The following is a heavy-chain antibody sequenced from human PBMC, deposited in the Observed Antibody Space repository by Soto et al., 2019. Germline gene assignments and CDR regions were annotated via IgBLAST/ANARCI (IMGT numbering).Heavy chain of an antibody. CDR3: AREARNPYCYFFDY. D-gene: IGHD3-16*02. J-gene: IGHJ4*02. Sequence: QVQLVQSGAEVKKPGSSVKVSCKASGGTFGNHAISWVRQAPGQGLEWLGGIIPVLGVGDNAQNFQGRVTITGEATNSPAYLELSSLRTEDPGLFFCAREARNPYCYFFDYRGQGTLVTVSS. CDR2: IIPVLGVG. V-gene: IGHV1-69*01. CDR1: GGTFGNHA.